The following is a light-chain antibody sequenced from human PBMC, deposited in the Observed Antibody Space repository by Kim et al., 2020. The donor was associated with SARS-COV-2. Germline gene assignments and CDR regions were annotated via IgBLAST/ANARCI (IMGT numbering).Light chain of an antibody. J-gene: IGKJ4*01. CDR1: QRLRYTNGYNY. CDR3: MQALQTPLT. CDR2: LGS. Sequence: LTSSACSASQRLRYTNGYNYLDWYLQKPGQSPQLLIYLGSIRATGVPDRFSGSGSGTDFTLKISRVDAEDVGVYYCMQALQTPLTFGGGTKVDIK. V-gene: IGKV2-28*01.